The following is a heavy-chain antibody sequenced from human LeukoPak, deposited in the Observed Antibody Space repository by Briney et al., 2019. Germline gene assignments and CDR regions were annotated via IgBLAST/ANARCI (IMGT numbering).Heavy chain of an antibody. CDR3: ARDRSDYYDSSGYFAPRGFDP. Sequence: WASVKVSCKASGFTFTSSAMQWVRQARGQRLEWIGWIVVGSGNTNYAQKFQERVTITRDMSTSTAYMELSSLRSEDTAVYYCARDRSDYYDSSGYFAPRGFDPWGQGTLVTVSS. V-gene: IGHV1-58*02. J-gene: IGHJ5*02. CDR2: IVVGSGNT. D-gene: IGHD3-22*01. CDR1: GFTFTSSA.